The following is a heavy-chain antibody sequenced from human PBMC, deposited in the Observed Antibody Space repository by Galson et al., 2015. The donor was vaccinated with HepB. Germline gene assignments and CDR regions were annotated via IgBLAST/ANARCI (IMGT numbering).Heavy chain of an antibody. V-gene: IGHV5-51*01. J-gene: IGHJ3*02. CDR2: IYPGDSDT. Sequence: QSGAEVKKPGESLKISCKGSESIFTNYWIGWVRQMPGEGLEWMAIIYPGDSDTRYSPSFQGQVTISADKSISTAYLQWSSLKASDTAIYYCARRREWDHTTGGSAFDIWGPGTMVTVSS. CDR3: ARRREWDHTTGGSAFDI. CDR1: ESIFTNYW. D-gene: IGHD1-26*01.